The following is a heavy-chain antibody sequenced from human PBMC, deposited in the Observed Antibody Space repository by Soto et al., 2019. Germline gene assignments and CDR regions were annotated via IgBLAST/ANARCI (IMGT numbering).Heavy chain of an antibody. CDR1: GGTFSSYA. CDR3: ARRNYYGSGSSETRGDAFDI. D-gene: IGHD3-10*01. CDR2: IIPIFGTA. Sequence: QVQLVQSGAEVKKPGSSVKVSCKASGGTFSSYAISWVRQAPGQGLEWMGGIIPIFGTANYAQKFQGRVTITADESTSTAYMELSSLRSEDRAVYYCARRNYYGSGSSETRGDAFDIWGQGTMVTVSS. V-gene: IGHV1-69*01. J-gene: IGHJ3*02.